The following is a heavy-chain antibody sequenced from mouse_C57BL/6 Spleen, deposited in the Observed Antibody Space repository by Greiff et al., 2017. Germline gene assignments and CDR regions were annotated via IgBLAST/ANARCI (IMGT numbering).Heavy chain of an antibody. D-gene: IGHD1-1*01. CDR1: GYAFSSYW. CDR2: IYPGDGAT. J-gene: IGHJ4*01. CDR3: AREGVTTVVAPMDD. Sequence: QVQLQQSGAELVKPGASVKISCKASGYAFSSYWMNWVKQRPGKGLEWIGHIYPGDGATNYNGKFKGKATLTADNSSSTAYMQLSSLTSEDSAVYFWAREGVTTVVAPMDDWGQGTSVTVSS. V-gene: IGHV1-80*01.